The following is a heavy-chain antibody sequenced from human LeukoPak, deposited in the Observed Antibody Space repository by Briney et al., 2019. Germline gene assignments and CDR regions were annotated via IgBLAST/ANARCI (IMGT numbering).Heavy chain of an antibody. Sequence: PGGSLRLSCAASGFTFSSYAVHWVRQAPGKGLEWVADISYDGSNKYYADSVKGRFTISRDNSKNTLYLQMNSLRAEDTAVYYCARIAARTYYYYYGMDVWGQGTTVTVSS. CDR3: ARIAARTYYYYYGMDV. V-gene: IGHV3-30-3*01. CDR2: ISYDGSNK. CDR1: GFTFSSYA. J-gene: IGHJ6*02. D-gene: IGHD6-6*01.